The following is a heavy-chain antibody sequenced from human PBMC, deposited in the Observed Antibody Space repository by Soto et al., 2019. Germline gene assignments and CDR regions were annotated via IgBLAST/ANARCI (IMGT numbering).Heavy chain of an antibody. CDR2: IYSSGTT. Sequence: QVQLQESGPGLVRPSETLSLTCSVSDGSISGLYWTWVRQSPGKGLEWIGWIYSSGTTNYNPSLESRVAFSVDTSKNQFSLKLTSVTAADTAIYYCARLRNHYFMDAWGKGTTVADSS. CDR1: DGSISGLY. CDR3: ARLRNHYFMDA. V-gene: IGHV4-59*08. D-gene: IGHD1-1*01. J-gene: IGHJ6*03.